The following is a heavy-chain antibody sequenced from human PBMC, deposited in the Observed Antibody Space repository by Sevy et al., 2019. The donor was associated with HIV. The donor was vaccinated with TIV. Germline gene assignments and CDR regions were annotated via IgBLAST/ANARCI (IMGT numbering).Heavy chain of an antibody. CDR2: INPNSGGT. CDR3: ARDPSKTNAGSGVVILDYYGMDV. V-gene: IGHV1-2*02. CDR1: GYTFTGYY. J-gene: IGHJ6*02. Sequence: ASVKVSCKASGYTFTGYYMHWVRQAPGQGLEWMGWINPNSGGTNYAQKFQGRVTMTRDTSISTAYMELSRLRSDDTAVYYCARDPSKTNAGSGVVILDYYGMDVRGQGTTVTVSS. D-gene: IGHD3-3*01.